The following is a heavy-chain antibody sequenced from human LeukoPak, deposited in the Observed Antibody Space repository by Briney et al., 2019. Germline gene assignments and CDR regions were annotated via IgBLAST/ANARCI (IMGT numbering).Heavy chain of an antibody. Sequence: ASVKVSCKASGYTFTSYYMHWVRQAPGQGLEGMGIINPSGGSTSYAQKFQGRVTMTRDTSTSKVYMELSSLRSEDTAVYYCARDWEYCSGGSCYSLPPDYWGQGTLVTVSS. D-gene: IGHD2-15*01. J-gene: IGHJ4*02. CDR3: ARDWEYCSGGSCYSLPPDY. V-gene: IGHV1-46*03. CDR2: INPSGGST. CDR1: GYTFTSYY.